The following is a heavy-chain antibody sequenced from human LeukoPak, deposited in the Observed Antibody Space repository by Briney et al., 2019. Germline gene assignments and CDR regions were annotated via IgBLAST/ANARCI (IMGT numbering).Heavy chain of an antibody. Sequence: PSETLSLTCTVSGGSIGSGGYYWSWIRQPPGKGLEWIGYIYYGGSTNYNPSLKSRVTISVDTSENQFSLKLSSVTAADTAVYYCARDKNFDYWGQGTLVTVSS. CDR1: GGSIGSGGYY. J-gene: IGHJ4*02. V-gene: IGHV4-61*08. CDR3: ARDKNFDY. CDR2: IYYGGST.